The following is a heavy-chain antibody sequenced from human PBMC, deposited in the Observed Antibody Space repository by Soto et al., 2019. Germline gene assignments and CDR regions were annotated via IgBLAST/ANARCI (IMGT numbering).Heavy chain of an antibody. J-gene: IGHJ5*02. V-gene: IGHV4-61*01. CDR3: ARDRRQYYDILTGSSVGWFDP. Sequence: NPSDTLSLTCTVSGGPVSSGSYYWSWIRQPQGKGLEWIGYIYYSGSTNYNPSLKSRVTISVDTSKNQFSLKLSSVTAADTAVYYCARDRRQYYDILTGSSVGWFDPWGQGTLVTVSS. D-gene: IGHD3-9*01. CDR1: GGPVSSGSYY. CDR2: IYYSGST.